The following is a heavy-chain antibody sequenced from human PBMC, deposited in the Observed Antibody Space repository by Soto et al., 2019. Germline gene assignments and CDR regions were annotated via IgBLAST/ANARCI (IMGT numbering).Heavy chain of an antibody. Sequence: GGSLRLSCAASGFTFSDYYMSWIRQAPGKGLEWVSYISSSGSTIYYADSVKGRFTISRDNAKNSLYLQMNSLRAEDTAVYYCAREPLAPGYSGYDFDYWGQGTLVTVSS. CDR1: GFTFSDYY. V-gene: IGHV3-11*01. J-gene: IGHJ4*02. D-gene: IGHD5-12*01. CDR3: AREPLAPGYSGYDFDY. CDR2: ISSSGSTI.